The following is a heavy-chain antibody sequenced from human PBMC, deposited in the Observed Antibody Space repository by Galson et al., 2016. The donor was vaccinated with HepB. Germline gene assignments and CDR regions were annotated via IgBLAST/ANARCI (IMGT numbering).Heavy chain of an antibody. V-gene: IGHV3-21*01. CDR2: ISSSGAYI. D-gene: IGHD6-19*01. CDR1: GFSFQSYA. CDR3: ARNRLQTSGWSRGYFDP. Sequence: SLRLSCAASGFSFQSYAMNWVRQAPGKGLEWVSSISSSGAYIYYADSVKGRFTISRDSANNSVYLQMNSLRAEDTAVYFCARNRLQTSGWSRGYFDPWGQGTLVTVSS. J-gene: IGHJ5*02.